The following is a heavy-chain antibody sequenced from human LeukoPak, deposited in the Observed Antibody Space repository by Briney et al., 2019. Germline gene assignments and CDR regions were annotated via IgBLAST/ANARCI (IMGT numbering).Heavy chain of an antibody. V-gene: IGHV3-21*01. CDR2: ISSSSEYI. CDR3: AREKSKLLWAGDLLRPEYYYYMDV. J-gene: IGHJ6*03. CDR1: DSTLNGFA. Sequence: GGSLRLSCAASDSTLNGFALNWVRQAPGKGLEWVSSISSSSEYISYAVSVRGRFTISRDSAKNSLYLQMNSLRAEDTAVYYCAREKSKLLWAGDLLRPEYYYYMDVWGKGTTVTVSS. D-gene: IGHD3-10*01.